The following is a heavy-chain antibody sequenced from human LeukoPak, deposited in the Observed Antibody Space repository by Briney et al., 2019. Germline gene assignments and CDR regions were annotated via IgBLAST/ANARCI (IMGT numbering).Heavy chain of an antibody. Sequence: PGGSLRLSCAVSGFTFSSYAMSWVRQAPGKGLEWVSTITGSGDNTYYADSVKGRFTISRDNSKNTLNLQMNSLRAEDTAVYYCAKDLYGDYEGDYWGQGILVTVSS. CDR1: GFTFSSYA. D-gene: IGHD4-17*01. CDR3: AKDLYGDYEGDY. J-gene: IGHJ4*02. CDR2: ITGSGDNT. V-gene: IGHV3-23*01.